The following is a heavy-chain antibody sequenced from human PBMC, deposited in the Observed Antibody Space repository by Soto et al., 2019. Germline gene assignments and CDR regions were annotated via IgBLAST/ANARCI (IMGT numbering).Heavy chain of an antibody. J-gene: IGHJ6*02. D-gene: IGHD6-13*01. CDR2: IWYDGSNK. CDR1: GFTFSSYG. V-gene: IGHV3-33*01. Sequence: GGSLRLSFAASGFTFSSYGMHWVRQAPGKGLEWVAVIWYDGSNKYYADSVKGRFTISRDNSKNTLYLQMNSLRAEDTAVYYCARDTARAAAGYYYYYGMDVWGPGTTVTVS. CDR3: ARDTARAAAGYYYYYGMDV.